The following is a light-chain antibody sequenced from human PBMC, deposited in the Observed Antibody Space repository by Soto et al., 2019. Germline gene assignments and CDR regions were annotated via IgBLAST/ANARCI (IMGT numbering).Light chain of an antibody. CDR3: SSYTSSSTYYV. CDR1: SSDVGGYNY. V-gene: IGLV2-14*01. CDR2: DVS. J-gene: IGLJ1*01. Sequence: QSVLAQPASVSGSPGQSITISCTGTSSDVGGYNYVSWYQQHPGKAPKVMIYDVSNRPSGVSNRFSGSKSGNTASLTISGLQAEDEADYYCSSYTSSSTYYVFGTGTRSPS.